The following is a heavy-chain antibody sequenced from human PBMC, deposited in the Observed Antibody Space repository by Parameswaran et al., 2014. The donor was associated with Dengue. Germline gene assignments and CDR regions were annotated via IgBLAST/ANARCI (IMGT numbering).Heavy chain of an antibody. J-gene: IGHJ5*02. CDR2: IIPIFGTA. CDR3: ARDKSVRNWFDP. Sequence: VRQMPGKGLEWMGGIIPIFGTANYAQKFQGGVTITADESTSTAYMELSSLRSEDTAVYYCARDKSVRNWFDPWGQGTLVTVSS. D-gene: IGHD2-8*01. V-gene: IGHV1-69*01.